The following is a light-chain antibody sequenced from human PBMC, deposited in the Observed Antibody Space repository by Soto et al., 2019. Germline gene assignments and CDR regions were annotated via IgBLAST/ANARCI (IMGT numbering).Light chain of an antibody. V-gene: IGLV1-51*01. Sequence: QSVLTQPPSASGTPGQRVTISCSGSSSNIGDNYVFWYQQLPGAAPKPLIYDNNKRPSGIPDRFSGSKSGTSATLGITGLQTGDEADYYCGTWDSSLSAVVFGGGTKLTVL. CDR1: SSNIGDNY. CDR2: DNN. CDR3: GTWDSSLSAVV. J-gene: IGLJ2*01.